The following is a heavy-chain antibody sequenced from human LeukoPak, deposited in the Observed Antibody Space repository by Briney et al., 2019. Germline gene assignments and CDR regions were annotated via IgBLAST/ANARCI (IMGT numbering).Heavy chain of an antibody. Sequence: SEALSLTCTVSGGSISSSSYYWGWIRQPPGKGLEWIGSIYYSGSTYYNPSLKSRVTISVDMSKNQFSLKLSSVTAADTAVYYCARHTDSGATTSHFDYWGQGTLVTVSS. V-gene: IGHV4-39*01. J-gene: IGHJ4*02. CDR3: ARHTDSGATTSHFDY. CDR1: GGSISSSSYY. CDR2: IYYSGST. D-gene: IGHD1-26*01.